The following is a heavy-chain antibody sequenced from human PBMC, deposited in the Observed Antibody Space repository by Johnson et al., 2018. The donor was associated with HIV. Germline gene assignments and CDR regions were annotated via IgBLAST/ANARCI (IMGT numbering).Heavy chain of an antibody. D-gene: IGHD7-27*01. CDR3: AKGLKLGSGDDAFDI. CDR1: GFTFSSYG. Sequence: QVQLVESGGGVVQPWGSLRLSCAASGFTFSSYGMHWVRQAPGKGLEWVAFIRYDGSNKYYADSVKGRFTISRDNSKNTLYLQMNSLRAEDTAVYYCAKGLKLGSGDDAFDIWGQGTMVTVSS. J-gene: IGHJ3*02. V-gene: IGHV3-30*02. CDR2: IRYDGSNK.